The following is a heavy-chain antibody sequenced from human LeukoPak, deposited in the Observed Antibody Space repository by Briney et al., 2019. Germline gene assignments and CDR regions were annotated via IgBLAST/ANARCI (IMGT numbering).Heavy chain of an antibody. Sequence: ASVKVSCETSGYTFISYYMHWVRQAPGQGLEWMGIINPSGGTTNYAQKFQGRVTMTRNTSISTAYMELSSLRSEDTAVYYCARPPATYSSSWYLFSSYYYGMDVWGQGTTVTVSS. D-gene: IGHD6-13*01. V-gene: IGHV1-46*01. CDR2: INPSGGTT. J-gene: IGHJ6*02. CDR3: ARPPATYSSSWYLFSSYYYGMDV. CDR1: GYTFISYY.